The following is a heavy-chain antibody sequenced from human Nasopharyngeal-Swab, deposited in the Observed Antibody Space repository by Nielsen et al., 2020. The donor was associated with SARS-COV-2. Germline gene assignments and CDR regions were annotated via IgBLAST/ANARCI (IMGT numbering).Heavy chain of an antibody. CDR3: AKSLRGVSLSFGYYYGLDV. D-gene: IGHD3-10*01. V-gene: IGHV3-30*18. J-gene: IGHJ6*02. Sequence: WIRQHPGQGLEWVAVVSYDGRHKSYADSVKGRFTVSRDNSKNTMYLQMSSLRAEDTAIYYCAKSLRGVSLSFGYYYGLDVWGQGTTVTVSS. CDR2: VSYDGRHK.